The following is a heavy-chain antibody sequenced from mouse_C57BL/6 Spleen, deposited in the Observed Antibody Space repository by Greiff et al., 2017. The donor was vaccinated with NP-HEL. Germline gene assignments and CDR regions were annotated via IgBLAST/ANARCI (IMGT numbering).Heavy chain of an antibody. CDR1: GFSLTSYG. CDR3: ARHTVVAPYYAMDY. CDR2: IWSDGST. Sequence: VKVVESGPGLVAPSQSLSITCTVSGFSLTSYGVHWVRQPPGKGLEWLVVIWSDGSTTYNSALKSRLSISKDNSKSQVFLKMTSLQTDDTAMYYCARHTVVAPYYAMDYWGQGTSVTVSS. V-gene: IGHV2-6-1*01. J-gene: IGHJ4*01. D-gene: IGHD1-1*01.